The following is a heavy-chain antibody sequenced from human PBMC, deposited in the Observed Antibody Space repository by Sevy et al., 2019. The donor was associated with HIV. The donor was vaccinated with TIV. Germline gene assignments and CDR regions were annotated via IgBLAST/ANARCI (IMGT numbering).Heavy chain of an antibody. CDR1: GFSFSIYW. CDR2: INSDGSST. CDR3: VREGVGGYSYGFDY. V-gene: IGHV3-74*03. J-gene: IGHJ4*02. Sequence: QPGGSLRLSCAASGFSFSIYWMHWVRQVPGKGLVWVSRINSDGSSTTYADSVKGRFTFSRDNAKNTLFLQMNSLRVEDTAVYYCVREGVGGYSYGFDYWGQGTLVTVSS. D-gene: IGHD5-18*01.